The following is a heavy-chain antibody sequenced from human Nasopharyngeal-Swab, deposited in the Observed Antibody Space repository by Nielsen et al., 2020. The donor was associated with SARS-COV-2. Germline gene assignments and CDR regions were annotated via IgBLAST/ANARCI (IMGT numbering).Heavy chain of an antibody. V-gene: IGHV3-23*01. Sequence: GESLNISCAVSGFVFSTYAMTWVRQAPAKGLEWVSGLSGGGGSTFYADSVKGRFTISRDSSQNTLFLQMDSLRVEDSAVYYCAKPTAPLSTESPLDYWGRGTLVTVSS. J-gene: IGHJ4*02. CDR1: GFVFSTYA. CDR2: LSGGGGST. CDR3: AKPTAPLSTESPLDY.